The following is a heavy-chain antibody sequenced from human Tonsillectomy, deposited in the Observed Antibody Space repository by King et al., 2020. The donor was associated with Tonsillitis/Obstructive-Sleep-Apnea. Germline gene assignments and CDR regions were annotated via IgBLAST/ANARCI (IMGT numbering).Heavy chain of an antibody. CDR3: AKASVGTGYGFDS. D-gene: IGHD3-9*01. CDR1: GFTFYTYA. CDR2: ISGSGDTT. V-gene: IGHV3-23*04. J-gene: IGHJ4*02. Sequence: QLVQSGGGLAQPGGSLRVSCAASGFTFYTYAMSWVRQAPGKGLEWGSTISGSGDTTDYADSVKGRLTISRDNSKNTLSLQMNGLRVEDTAVYYCAKASVGTGYGFDSWGQGTLVTVSS.